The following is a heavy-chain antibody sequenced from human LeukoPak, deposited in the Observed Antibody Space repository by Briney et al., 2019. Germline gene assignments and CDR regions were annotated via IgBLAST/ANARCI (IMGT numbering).Heavy chain of an antibody. CDR2: IYTSGST. D-gene: IGHD2-2*01. V-gene: IGHV4-4*07. CDR1: GGSISSYY. Sequence: SETLSLTCTVSGGSISSYYWSWIRQPAGKGLEWTGRIYTSGSTNYNPSLKSRVTMSVDTSKNQFSLNLSSVTAADTAVYYCARAEYCSSTSCYVIDPWGQGTLVTVSS. CDR3: ARAEYCSSTSCYVIDP. J-gene: IGHJ5*02.